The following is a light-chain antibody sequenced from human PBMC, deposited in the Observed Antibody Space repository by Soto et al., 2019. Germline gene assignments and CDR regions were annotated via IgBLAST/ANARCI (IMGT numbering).Light chain of an antibody. Sequence: EIVLTQSPGTLSLSPGERATLSCRASQTVSNSYLAWYQQKPGQAPRLLIYGASSRATGIPDRISGSGSGTDFSLTISRLEPEDFATYYCQHYENLPFTFGPGTKVAI. CDR2: GAS. CDR1: QTVSNSY. J-gene: IGKJ3*01. V-gene: IGKV3-20*01. CDR3: QHYENLPFT.